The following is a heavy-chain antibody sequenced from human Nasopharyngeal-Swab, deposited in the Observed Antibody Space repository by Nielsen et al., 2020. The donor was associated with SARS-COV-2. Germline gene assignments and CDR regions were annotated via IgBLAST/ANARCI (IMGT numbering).Heavy chain of an antibody. CDR3: AKDRYCSGGACYFNGFDS. V-gene: IGHV3-23*01. J-gene: IGHJ4*02. Sequence: GGSLRLSCAASGFTFSSYAMSWVRQAPGKGLEWVSAITPSGDSTYYADSVKGRFTISRDNSKNTLYLQMNSLRAEDTAVYYCAKDRYCSGGACYFNGFDSWGQGTLVTVSS. D-gene: IGHD2-15*01. CDR1: GFTFSSYA. CDR2: ITPSGDST.